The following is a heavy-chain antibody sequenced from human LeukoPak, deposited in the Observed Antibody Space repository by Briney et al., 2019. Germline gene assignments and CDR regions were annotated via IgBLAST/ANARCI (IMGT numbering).Heavy chain of an antibody. V-gene: IGHV3-11*05. Sequence: GGALILFCAASGCTFSDYYRSWIRQAPGKGREGVSYISSSNSYTNSADSVKGRFTISRDNAQNSLYLQMSGLRAEDTAVYYCARDPYSSSWTYRMDVWGQGTTVTVSS. D-gene: IGHD6-13*01. CDR2: ISSSNSYT. CDR3: ARDPYSSSWTYRMDV. CDR1: GCTFSDYY. J-gene: IGHJ6*02.